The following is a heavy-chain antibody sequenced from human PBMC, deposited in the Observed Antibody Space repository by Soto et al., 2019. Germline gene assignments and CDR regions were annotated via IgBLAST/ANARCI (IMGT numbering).Heavy chain of an antibody. V-gene: IGHV3-21*01. Sequence: EVQLVESGGGLVKPGGSLRLSCAASGFTFSSYSMKWVRQAPGKGLEWVSSISSSSSYIYYADSVKGRFTISRDNAKNSLYLQMNSLRAEDTAVYYCARDQLSSSWDYYYYYGMDVWGQGTTVTVSS. CDR3: ARDQLSSSWDYYYYYGMDV. CDR2: ISSSSSYI. CDR1: GFTFSSYS. J-gene: IGHJ6*02. D-gene: IGHD6-13*01.